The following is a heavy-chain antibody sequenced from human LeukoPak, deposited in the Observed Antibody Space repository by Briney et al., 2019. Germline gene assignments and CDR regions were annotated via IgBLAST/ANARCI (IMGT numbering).Heavy chain of an antibody. J-gene: IGHJ4*02. CDR2: INHSGST. Sequence: PGGSLRLSCAASGFTFSSYWMSWIRQPPGKGLEWIGEINHSGSTNYNPSLKSRVTISVDTSKNQFSLKLSSVTAADTAVYYCASHYDSSGYYSVRWGQGTLVTVSS. CDR3: ASHYDSSGYYSVR. D-gene: IGHD3-22*01. V-gene: IGHV4-34*01. CDR1: GFTFSSYW.